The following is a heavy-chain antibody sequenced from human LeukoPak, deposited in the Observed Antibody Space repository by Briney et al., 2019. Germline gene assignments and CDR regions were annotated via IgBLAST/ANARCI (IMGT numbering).Heavy chain of an antibody. CDR3: ARWDDSSGYYYAPLFDY. Sequence: ASVKVSCKASGYTFTSYYMHWVRQAPGQGLEWMGIINPSGGSTSYAQKLQGRVTMTRDTSTSTVYMELSSLGSEDTAVYYCARWDDSSGYYYAPLFDYWGQGTLVTVSS. D-gene: IGHD3-22*01. J-gene: IGHJ4*02. CDR2: INPSGGST. V-gene: IGHV1-46*01. CDR1: GYTFTSYY.